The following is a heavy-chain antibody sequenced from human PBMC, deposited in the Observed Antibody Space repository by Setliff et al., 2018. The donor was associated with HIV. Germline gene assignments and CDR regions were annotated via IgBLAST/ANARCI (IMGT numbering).Heavy chain of an antibody. J-gene: IGHJ4*02. CDR3: ARGLSFYDPGGFDY. CDR1: GGSITNYY. CDR2: IYSSGST. V-gene: IGHV4-4*07. Sequence: PSETLSLTCTVSGGSITNYYWSWIRQPAAKGLEWIGRIYSSGSTNYNPSLESRATMSVDTSKNQFSLKLSSVTAADTAVYYCARGLSFYDPGGFDYWGQGTLVTVSS. D-gene: IGHD3-22*01.